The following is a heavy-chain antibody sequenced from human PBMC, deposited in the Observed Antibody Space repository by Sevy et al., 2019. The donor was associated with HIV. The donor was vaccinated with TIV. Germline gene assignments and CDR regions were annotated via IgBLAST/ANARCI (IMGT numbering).Heavy chain of an antibody. CDR2: INPNSGGQ. Sequence: ASVKVSCKASGYTFTGYYMHWVRQAPGLGLEWMGWINPNSGGQKYAQKFQGRVTMTRDTSISTAYMELSRLKSDDTAVYYCTRGPSGFSGSDLAYWGQGTLVTVSS. D-gene: IGHD3-22*01. V-gene: IGHV1-2*02. CDR3: TRGPSGFSGSDLAY. J-gene: IGHJ4*02. CDR1: GYTFTGYY.